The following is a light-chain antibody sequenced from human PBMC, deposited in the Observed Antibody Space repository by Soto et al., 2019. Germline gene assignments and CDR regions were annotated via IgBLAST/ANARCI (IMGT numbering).Light chain of an antibody. J-gene: IGKJ2*01. Sequence: DIQMTQSPSSLSASVGDRVTITCRASQSISSYLNWYQQKPGKDPKLLIYAGSSLQSGVPSRFSGRGSGADFTLTISSLQPEDFATYYCQQTYSIPVTFGQGTKLEIK. CDR3: QQTYSIPVT. V-gene: IGKV1-39*01. CDR2: AGS. CDR1: QSISSY.